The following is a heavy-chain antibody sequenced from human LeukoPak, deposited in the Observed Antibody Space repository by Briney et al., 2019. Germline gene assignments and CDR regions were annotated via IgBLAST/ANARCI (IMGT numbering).Heavy chain of an antibody. D-gene: IGHD6-13*01. J-gene: IGHJ5*02. Sequence: SETLSLTCTVSGGSISSSSYYWGWIRQPPGKGLEWIGSIYYSGSTYYNPSLKSRVTMSVDTSKNQFSLKLSSVTAADTAVYYCARGSWQQLVHNWFDPWGQGTLVTVSS. CDR3: ARGSWQQLVHNWFDP. V-gene: IGHV4-39*07. CDR1: GGSISSSSYY. CDR2: IYYSGST.